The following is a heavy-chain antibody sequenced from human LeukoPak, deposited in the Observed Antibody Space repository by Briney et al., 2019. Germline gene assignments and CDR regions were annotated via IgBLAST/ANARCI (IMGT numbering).Heavy chain of an antibody. CDR2: ISWNSGSI. J-gene: IGHJ4*02. CDR3: ARARGSSYDY. Sequence: PGRSLRLSCAASGFTFDDYAMHWVRQAPGKGLEWVSGISWNSGSIGYADSVKGRFTISRDNAKNSLYLQMNSLRAEDTALYYCARARGSSYDYWGQGTLVTVSS. D-gene: IGHD6-13*01. CDR1: GFTFDDYA. V-gene: IGHV3-9*01.